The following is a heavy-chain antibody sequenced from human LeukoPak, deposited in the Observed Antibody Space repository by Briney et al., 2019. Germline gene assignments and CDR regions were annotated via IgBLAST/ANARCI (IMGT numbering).Heavy chain of an antibody. CDR2: IYYSGST. CDR3: AREGGVRVLDY. V-gene: IGHV4-59*12. Sequence: PSETLSLTCTVSGGSISSYYWSWIRQPPGKGLEWIGYIYYSGSTNYNPSLKSRVTISVDTSKNQFSLKLSSVTAADTAVYYCAREGGVRVLDYWGQGTLVTVSS. J-gene: IGHJ4*02. D-gene: IGHD3-10*01. CDR1: GGSISSYY.